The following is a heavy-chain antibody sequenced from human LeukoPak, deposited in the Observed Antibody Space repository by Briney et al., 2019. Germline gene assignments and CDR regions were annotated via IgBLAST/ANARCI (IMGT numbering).Heavy chain of an antibody. CDR1: GFTFSSYW. CDR3: ARASIAVAGTDDY. Sequence: GWSLRLSCAASGFTFSSYWMSWVRQAPGKGLEWVASIKQDGSEKYYVDSVKGRFTISRDNAKNSLYLQMNSLRAEDTAVYYCARASIAVAGTDDYWGQGTLVTVSS. D-gene: IGHD6-19*01. J-gene: IGHJ4*02. V-gene: IGHV3-7*01. CDR2: IKQDGSEK.